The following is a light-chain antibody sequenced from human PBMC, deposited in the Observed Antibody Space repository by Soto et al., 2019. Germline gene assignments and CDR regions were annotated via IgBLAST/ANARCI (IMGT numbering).Light chain of an antibody. CDR1: SSDVGGYNY. CDR3: CSYACSYTSYV. J-gene: IGLJ1*01. CDR2: DVS. Sequence: QSSLTQPRSVSGSPGQSVTISCTGTSSDVGGYNYVSWYQQHPGKAPKLMIYDVSKRPSGVPDRFSGSKSGNTASLTISGLQAEDEADYYCCSYACSYTSYVVGNGTKVTVL. V-gene: IGLV2-11*01.